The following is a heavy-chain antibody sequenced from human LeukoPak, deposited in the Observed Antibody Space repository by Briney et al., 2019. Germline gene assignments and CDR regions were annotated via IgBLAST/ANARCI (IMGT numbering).Heavy chain of an antibody. CDR1: GFNFNNYD. J-gene: IGHJ4*02. CDR2: IKFHGHET. V-gene: IGHV3-30*02. Sequence: GGSLRLSCVASGFNFNNYDLHWVRQAPGKGLEWVAFIKFHGHETFYADSVGGRFTISRDNSKSTLYLQMNSLRDDDSAAYFCARVYLERLTAGYFDHWGQGTQVTVSP. D-gene: IGHD2-8*01. CDR3: ARVYLERLTAGYFDH.